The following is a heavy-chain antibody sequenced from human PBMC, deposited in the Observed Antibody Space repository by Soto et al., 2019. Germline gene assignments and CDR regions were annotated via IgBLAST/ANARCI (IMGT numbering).Heavy chain of an antibody. D-gene: IGHD6-13*01. V-gene: IGHV3-23*01. J-gene: IGHJ5*02. Sequence: GGSLRLSCAASLFTFSSYGRSWFRQAPVKGLEWVSAISGSGGSTYYADSVKGRFTISRDNSKNTLYLQMNSLRAEDTAVYYCAKAPPEGSSGYRFDPWGQGTLGTVYS. CDR1: LFTFSSYG. CDR3: AKAPPEGSSGYRFDP. CDR2: ISGSGGST.